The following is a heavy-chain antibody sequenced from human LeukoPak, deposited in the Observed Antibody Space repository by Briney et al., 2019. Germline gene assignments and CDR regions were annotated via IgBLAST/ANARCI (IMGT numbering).Heavy chain of an antibody. Sequence: GGSLRLSCAASGFTFSNYGMHWVRQAPGKGLEWVSFIRDDGSSKYYADSVRGRFTISRDNSKNTLYLQMNSLRAEDTAVYYCAKRARFGELSGWGQGTLVTVSS. J-gene: IGHJ4*02. CDR2: IRDDGSSK. CDR1: GFTFSNYG. V-gene: IGHV3-30*02. D-gene: IGHD3-10*01. CDR3: AKRARFGELSG.